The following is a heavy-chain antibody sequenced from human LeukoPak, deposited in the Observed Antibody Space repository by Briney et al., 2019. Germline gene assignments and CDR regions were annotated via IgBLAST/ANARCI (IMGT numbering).Heavy chain of an antibody. Sequence: HPGGSLRLSCAASELTVSSNCMTWVRQAPGKGLVWVSRINSAGTYTNYADSVKGRFTISRDNAKNTLYLQMNSLRAEDTAVYYCTSLPLMIVVAGDAFDIWGQGTMVTVSS. D-gene: IGHD3-22*01. CDR1: ELTVSSNC. CDR2: INSAGTYT. CDR3: TSLPLMIVVAGDAFDI. V-gene: IGHV3-74*01. J-gene: IGHJ3*02.